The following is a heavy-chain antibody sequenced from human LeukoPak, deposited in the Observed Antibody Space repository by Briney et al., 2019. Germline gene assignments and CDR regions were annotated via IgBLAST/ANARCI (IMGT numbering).Heavy chain of an antibody. CDR2: XNHSAST. D-gene: IGHD6-19*01. V-gene: IGHV4-34*01. J-gene: IGHJ3*02. Sequence: EXNHSASTNYNPSLKSRVTISVDTSKNQFSLKLSSVTAADTAVYYCARGRYSSGWYFLHAFDIWGQGTMVTVSS. CDR3: ARGRYSSGWYFLHAFDI.